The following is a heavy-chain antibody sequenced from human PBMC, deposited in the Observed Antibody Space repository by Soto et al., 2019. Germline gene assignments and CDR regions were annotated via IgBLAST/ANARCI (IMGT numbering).Heavy chain of an antibody. CDR3: ARSGDYYDSSGSYPFDY. V-gene: IGHV4-59*01. Sequence: PSETLSLTCTVSGGSISSYYWSWIRQPPGKGLEWIGYIYYSGGTNYNPSLKSRVTISVDTSKNQFSLKLSSVTAADTAVYYCARSGDYYDSSGSYPFDYWGQGTLVTVSS. CDR2: IYYSGGT. D-gene: IGHD3-22*01. J-gene: IGHJ4*02. CDR1: GGSISSYY.